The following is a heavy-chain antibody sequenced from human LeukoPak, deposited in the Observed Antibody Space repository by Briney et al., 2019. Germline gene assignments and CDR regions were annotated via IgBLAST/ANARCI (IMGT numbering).Heavy chain of an antibody. J-gene: IGHJ6*03. D-gene: IGHD3-10*01. CDR2: ISSSSSTI. Sequence: GGSLRLSCAASGFTFSSYSMNWVRQAPGKGLEWVSYISSSSSTIYYADSVKGRFTISRDNAKNSLYLQMNSMRAEDTAVYYCAREIYGSGSYYTEYYYYYYYMDVWGKGTTVTVSS. CDR3: AREIYGSGSYYTEYYYYYYYMDV. CDR1: GFTFSSYS. V-gene: IGHV3-48*01.